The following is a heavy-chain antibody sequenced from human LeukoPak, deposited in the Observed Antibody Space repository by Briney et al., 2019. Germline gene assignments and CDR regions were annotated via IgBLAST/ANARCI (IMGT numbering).Heavy chain of an antibody. V-gene: IGHV1-3*01. CDR3: ARMWTTVYYYGMDV. D-gene: IGHD4-17*01. Sequence: ASVTVSCKASGYTFTSYAMHWVRQAPGQRLEWMGWINAGNGNTKYSQKFQGRVTITRDTSASTAYMELSSLRSEDTAVYYCARMWTTVYYYGMDVWDQGTTVTVSS. J-gene: IGHJ6*02. CDR2: INAGNGNT. CDR1: GYTFTSYA.